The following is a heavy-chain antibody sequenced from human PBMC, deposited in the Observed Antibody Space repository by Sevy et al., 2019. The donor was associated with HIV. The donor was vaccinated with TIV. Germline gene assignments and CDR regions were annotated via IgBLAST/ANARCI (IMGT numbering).Heavy chain of an antibody. CDR2: ISYDGSNK. CDR1: GFTFSSYG. CDR3: AKLGIVGATKAHYFDY. V-gene: IGHV3-30*18. D-gene: IGHD1-26*01. J-gene: IGHJ4*02. Sequence: GGSLRLSCAASGFTFSSYGMHWVRQAPGKGLEWVAVISYDGSNKYYADSVKGRFTISRDNSKNQLYLQMNSLRAEDTAVYYCAKLGIVGATKAHYFDYWGQGTLVTVSS.